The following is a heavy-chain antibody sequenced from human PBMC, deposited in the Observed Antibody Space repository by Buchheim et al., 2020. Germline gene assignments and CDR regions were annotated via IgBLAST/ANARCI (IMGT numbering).Heavy chain of an antibody. D-gene: IGHD3-9*01. CDR2: IYYSGST. Sequence: QLQLQESGPGLVKPSETLSLTCTVSGGSISSSSYYWGWIRQPPGKGLEWIGSIYYSGSTYYNPSLKSRVTISVDTSKNQFSLKLSSVTAADTAVYYCARHGVNWRVYYDILTGYYRMSWFDPWGQGTL. CDR3: ARHGVNWRVYYDILTGYYRMSWFDP. CDR1: GGSISSSSYY. J-gene: IGHJ5*02. V-gene: IGHV4-39*01.